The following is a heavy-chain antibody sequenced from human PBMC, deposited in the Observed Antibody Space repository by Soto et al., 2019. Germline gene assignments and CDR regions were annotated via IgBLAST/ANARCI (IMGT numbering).Heavy chain of an antibody. D-gene: IGHD5-18*01. CDR3: AKDGGAMVTGTFDM. J-gene: IGHJ3*02. CDR1: GFTFNSYA. Sequence: GGSLRLSCAASGFTFNSYAMQWVRQAPGKGLEWVAVISNDGSSKFYADPAKGRFTVSRDNSKNTVYLQMNSLRTDDTAMYYCAKDGGAMVTGTFDMWGQGTMVTVSS. CDR2: ISNDGSSK. V-gene: IGHV3-30*18.